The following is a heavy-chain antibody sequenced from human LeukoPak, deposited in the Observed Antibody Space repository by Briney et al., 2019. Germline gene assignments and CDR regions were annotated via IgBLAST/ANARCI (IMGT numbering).Heavy chain of an antibody. V-gene: IGHV3-11*01. CDR1: GFTFSDYY. CDR2: ISSRGKTV. D-gene: IGHD5-24*01. CDR3: ARGRDGYKY. Sequence: GGSLRLSCAASGFTFSDYYMSWIRQAPDKGLEWVPYISSRGKTVHYADSVKGRFTTSRDNAEMSLYLQMDSLRAEDTAIYFCARGRDGYKYWGPGTRVTVSS. J-gene: IGHJ4*02.